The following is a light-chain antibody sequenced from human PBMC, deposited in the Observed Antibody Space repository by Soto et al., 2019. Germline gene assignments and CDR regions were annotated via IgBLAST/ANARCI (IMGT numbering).Light chain of an antibody. CDR3: MQSIQLPIT. Sequence: DIVMTQTPLSLSVTPGQPASISCKSSQSLLHSNGKTFFYWYLQKPGQSPQLLIYEVSKRFSGVPDRFSGSGSGTDFTLKISRVETEDVGVYYCMQSIQLPITFGQGTRLEIK. V-gene: IGKV2D-29*02. J-gene: IGKJ5*01. CDR2: EVS. CDR1: QSLLHSNGKTF.